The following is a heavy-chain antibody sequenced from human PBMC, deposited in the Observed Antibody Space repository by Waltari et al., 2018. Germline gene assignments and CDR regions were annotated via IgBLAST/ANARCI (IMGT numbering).Heavy chain of an antibody. CDR2: MSGGGGST. J-gene: IGHJ6*02. CDR1: GFTFGRSA. CDR3: AKTLSDPSVGGLDV. Sequence: EVQLVESGGGLVQPGGSLSLSCEASGFTFGRSAMTWVRQVPGKGLEWLSAMSGGGGSTYYADSVQGRFIISRDPSKNTLFLQLNSLRVEDTAVYFCAKTLSDPSVGGLDVWGQGTPVTVSS. D-gene: IGHD1-26*01. V-gene: IGHV3-23*04.